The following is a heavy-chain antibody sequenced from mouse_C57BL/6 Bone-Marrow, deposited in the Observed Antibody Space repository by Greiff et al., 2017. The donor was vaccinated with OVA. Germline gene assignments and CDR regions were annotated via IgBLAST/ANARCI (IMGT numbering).Heavy chain of an antibody. V-gene: IGHV14-2*01. CDR3: AYYYGSSHWYFDV. Sequence: VHVKQSGAELVKPGASVKLSCTASGFNIKDYYMHWVKQRTEQGLEWIGRIDPEDGETKYAPKFQGKATITADTSSNTAYLRLSSLTSEDTAVYYCAYYYGSSHWYFDVWGTGTTVTVSS. CDR2: IDPEDGET. D-gene: IGHD1-1*01. CDR1: GFNIKDYY. J-gene: IGHJ1*03.